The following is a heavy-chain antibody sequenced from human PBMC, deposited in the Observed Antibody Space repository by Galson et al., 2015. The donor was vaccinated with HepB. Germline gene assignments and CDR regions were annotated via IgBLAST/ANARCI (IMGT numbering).Heavy chain of an antibody. V-gene: IGHV3-23*01. J-gene: IGHJ4*02. CDR1: GFTFSTYA. CDR2: ISGSGGST. Sequence: SLRLSCAASGFTFSTYAMTWVRQAPGKGLEWVSTISGSGGSTFYADSVKGRFTISRDNSQNTLYLQMDSLRAEDTAIYYCARDPGYSSSLDYWGQGTLVTVSS. CDR3: ARDPGYSSSLDY. D-gene: IGHD6-13*01.